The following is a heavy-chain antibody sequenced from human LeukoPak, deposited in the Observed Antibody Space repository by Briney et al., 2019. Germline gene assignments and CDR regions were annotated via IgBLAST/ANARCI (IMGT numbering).Heavy chain of an antibody. D-gene: IGHD3-3*01. V-gene: IGHV3-30*03. CDR3: ARLLTIFGDYHDY. CDR2: ISYDGSNK. J-gene: IGHJ4*02. CDR1: GFTFSSYG. Sequence: LPGGSLRLSCAASGFTFSSYGMHWVRQAPGKGLEWVAVISYDGSNKYYADSVKGRFTISRDNSKNTLYLQMNSLRAEDTAVYYCARLLTIFGDYHDYWGQGTLVTVSS.